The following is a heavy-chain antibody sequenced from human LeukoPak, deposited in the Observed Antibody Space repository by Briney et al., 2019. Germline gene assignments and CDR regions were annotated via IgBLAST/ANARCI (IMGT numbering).Heavy chain of an antibody. Sequence: GGSLRLSCAASGFTFGKYWMTWVRQAPGKGLEWVANIKQDGKKINYMDSVNGRFTISRHNAKNSLYLQMNGMRVEDTAVYYCASEGEIAYGYLYWGQGTPVTVSS. CDR3: ASEGEIAYGYLY. V-gene: IGHV3-7*01. CDR1: GFTFGKYW. J-gene: IGHJ4*02. D-gene: IGHD5-18*01. CDR2: IKQDGKKI.